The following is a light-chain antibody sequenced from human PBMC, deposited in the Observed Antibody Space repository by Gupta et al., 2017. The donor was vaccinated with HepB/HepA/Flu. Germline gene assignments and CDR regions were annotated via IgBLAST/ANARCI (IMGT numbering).Light chain of an antibody. J-gene: IGLJ2*01. CDR2: EDN. Sequence: SYDLTQPPSVSVSPGPTASIPCSGSKLGNNYVCWYQQKPGQYPVLVIFEDNKRTSGSPERFSGSNSRITATLTIRGTQTIDEADYYCQAWDSTTVIFGGGTRLSVL. CDR3: QAWDSTTVI. CDR1: KLGNNY. V-gene: IGLV3-1*01.